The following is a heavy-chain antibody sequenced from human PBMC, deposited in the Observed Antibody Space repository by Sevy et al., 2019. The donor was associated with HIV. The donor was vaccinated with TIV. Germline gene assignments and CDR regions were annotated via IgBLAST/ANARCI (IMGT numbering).Heavy chain of an antibody. CDR1: GYTFTGDY. CDR2: VYPNSGGT. D-gene: IGHD1-7*01. V-gene: IGHV1-2*06. CDR3: ARDGGGGTTNSGMDV. J-gene: IGHJ6*02. Sequence: AASVKVSCKASGYTFTGDYLHWVRQAPGQGLEWMGRVYPNSGGTNYAQKFQGRVTMTRDTSISTAYMELNRLTSDDTAVYYCARDGGGGTTNSGMDVWGQGTTVTVSS.